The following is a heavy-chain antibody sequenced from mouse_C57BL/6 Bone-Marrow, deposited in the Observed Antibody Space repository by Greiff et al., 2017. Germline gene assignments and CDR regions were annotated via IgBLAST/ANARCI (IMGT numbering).Heavy chain of an antibody. V-gene: IGHV1-22*01. CDR2: INPNNGGT. J-gene: IGHJ2*01. D-gene: IGHD2-3*01. Sequence: EVQLVESGPELVKPGASVKMSCKASGYTFTDYNMHWVKQSHGKSLEWIGYINPNNGGTSYNQKFKGKATLTVNKSSSTAYMELRSLTSEDSAVYYCARSDGYRGVCFDYWGQGTTLTVSS. CDR1: GYTFTDYN. CDR3: ARSDGYRGVCFDY.